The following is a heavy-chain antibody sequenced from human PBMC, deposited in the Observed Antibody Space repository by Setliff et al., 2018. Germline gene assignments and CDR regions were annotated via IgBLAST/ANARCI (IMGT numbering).Heavy chain of an antibody. CDR1: EYSFTTYW. CDR3: ARRNTAMVYGFDI. CDR2: IYPGDSDT. V-gene: IGHV5-51*01. D-gene: IGHD5-18*01. Sequence: GESLMPSCKASEYSFTTYWIGWVRQMPGKGLEWMGNIYPGDSDTRYSPSFQGQVTISADKSIYTAYLQWSSLKASDTAMYHCARRNTAMVYGFDIWGQGTMVTVSS. J-gene: IGHJ3*02.